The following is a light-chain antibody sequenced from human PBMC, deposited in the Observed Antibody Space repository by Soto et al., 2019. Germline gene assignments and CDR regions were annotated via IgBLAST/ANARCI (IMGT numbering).Light chain of an antibody. J-gene: IGKJ3*01. Sequence: DIQLTQSPSFLSASVGDRVTITCRASQGISSYLAWYQQKPGKAPNLLIYAASTLQSGVPSRFSGSGSGTEFTLTVSSLQPEDFATYYCQQLNTYPVTFGPGTKVDI. CDR2: AAS. CDR3: QQLNTYPVT. V-gene: IGKV1-9*01. CDR1: QGISSY.